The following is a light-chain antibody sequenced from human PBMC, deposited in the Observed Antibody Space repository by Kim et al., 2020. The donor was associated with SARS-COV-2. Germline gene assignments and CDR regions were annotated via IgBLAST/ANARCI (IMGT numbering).Light chain of an antibody. CDR3: QQYNDWRALS. CDR2: GAS. J-gene: IGKJ3*01. Sequence: EIVMTQSPATLSVSPGERATLSCRASQSVSSNLAWYQQKPGQAPRLLIYGASSRATGIPARFSGSGSGTDFTLTISTLRSEDFAVYYCQQYNDWRALSFGPGTKVDI. V-gene: IGKV3-15*01. CDR1: QSVSSN.